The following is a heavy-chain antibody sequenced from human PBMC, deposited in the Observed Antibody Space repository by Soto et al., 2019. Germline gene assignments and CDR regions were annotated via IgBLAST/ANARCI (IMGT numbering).Heavy chain of an antibody. J-gene: IGHJ6*02. CDR1: GFTFSGYS. D-gene: IGHD3-10*01. Sequence: GGSLRLSCAASGFTFSGYSMNWVRQAPGKGLEWVSSISSSSSYIYYADSVKGRFTISRDNAKNSLYLQMNSLRAEDTAVYYCARLRPSLRGMDVWGQGTTVTVSS. V-gene: IGHV3-21*01. CDR3: ARLRPSLRGMDV. CDR2: ISSSSSYI.